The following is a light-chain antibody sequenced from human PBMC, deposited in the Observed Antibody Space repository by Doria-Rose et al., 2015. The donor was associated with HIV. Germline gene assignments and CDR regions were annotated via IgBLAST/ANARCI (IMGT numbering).Light chain of an antibody. V-gene: IGKV4-1*01. CDR1: QSLLYTSKNY. Sequence: DIRVTQSPESLGMSLGERATLNCKSNQSLLYTSKNYLAWYQQKPVQPPTLLIYWASTRQSGVPARFSGSGSGTDFTLTISSLEAEDVAVYYCQQYYDTPSFGPGTTVDIK. CDR3: QQYYDTPS. CDR2: WAS. J-gene: IGKJ3*01.